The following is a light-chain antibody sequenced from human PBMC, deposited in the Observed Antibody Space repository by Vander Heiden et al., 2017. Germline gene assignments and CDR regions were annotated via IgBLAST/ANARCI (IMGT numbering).Light chain of an antibody. Sequence: DILLTQSPGTLSLSPGEGATLSCKTTHILSRNYLAWYQQRPGQAPTLVIYDTSRRAAGIPDRFSGSGSGTEFTLTISRLEPEDFAVYFCQQYNYSPLTFPGETKVEMK. CDR1: HILSRNY. V-gene: IGKV3-20*01. J-gene: IGKJ4*01. CDR2: DTS. CDR3: QQYNYSPLT.